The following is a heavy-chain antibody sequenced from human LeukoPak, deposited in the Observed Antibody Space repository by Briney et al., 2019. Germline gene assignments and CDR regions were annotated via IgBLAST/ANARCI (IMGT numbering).Heavy chain of an antibody. Sequence: SVKVSCKASGGTFSSYAISWVRQAPGQGLEWMGGIIPIFGTANYAQKFQGRVTITADESTSTAYMELSSLRSEDTAVYYCARAPRGHGGAMGNCELWGQGTLVTVSS. D-gene: IGHD1-7*01. J-gene: IGHJ4*02. V-gene: IGHV1-69*13. CDR2: IIPIFGTA. CDR3: ARAPRGHGGAMGNCEL. CDR1: GGTFSSYA.